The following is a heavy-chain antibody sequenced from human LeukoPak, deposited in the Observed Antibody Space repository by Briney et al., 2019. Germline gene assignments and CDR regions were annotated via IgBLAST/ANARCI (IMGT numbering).Heavy chain of an antibody. Sequence: SVKVSCKASGGTFSSYTISWVRQAPGQGLEWMGRIIPILGIANYAQKFQGRVTITADKSTSTAYMELSSLRSDDTAVYYCARAVSGYSSGWLPDYWGQGTLVTVSS. CDR1: GGTFSSYT. D-gene: IGHD6-19*01. CDR3: ARAVSGYSSGWLPDY. V-gene: IGHV1-69*02. J-gene: IGHJ4*02. CDR2: IIPILGIA.